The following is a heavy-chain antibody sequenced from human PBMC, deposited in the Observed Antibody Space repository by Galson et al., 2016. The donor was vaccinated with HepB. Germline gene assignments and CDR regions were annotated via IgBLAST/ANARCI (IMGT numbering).Heavy chain of an antibody. CDR3: AKVGGSYDY. D-gene: IGHD1-26*01. Sequence: SLRLSCAASGFGIDDYTMHWVRQAPGKGLEWDSGISWNRGSIDYADSVKGRFTISRDNARNSLYLQMNSLRAEDTAFYYCAKVGGSYDYWGQGTLVTVSS. V-gene: IGHV3-9*01. CDR1: GFGIDDYT. CDR2: ISWNRGSI. J-gene: IGHJ4*02.